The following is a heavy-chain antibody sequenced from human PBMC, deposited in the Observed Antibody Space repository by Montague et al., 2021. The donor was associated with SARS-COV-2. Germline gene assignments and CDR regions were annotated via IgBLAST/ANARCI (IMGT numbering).Heavy chain of an antibody. Sequence: PALGKPTQTLTLTCTFSGFSLSTSGLCVSWIRQPPGKALEWLARIDWDDDKYYSTSLKTRLTISKDTSKNQVVLTMTNMDPVDTATYYCARELFYFDYWGQGTLVTVSS. J-gene: IGHJ4*02. CDR2: IDWDDDK. D-gene: IGHD1-26*01. CDR1: GFSLSTSGLC. V-gene: IGHV2-70*11. CDR3: ARELFYFDY.